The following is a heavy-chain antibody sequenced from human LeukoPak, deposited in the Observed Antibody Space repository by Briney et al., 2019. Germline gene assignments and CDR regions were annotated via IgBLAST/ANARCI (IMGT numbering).Heavy chain of an antibody. Sequence: PSETLSLTCAVSGYSITGGYYWGWIRQPPGKGLEWIGSAYHGGKTYYNPSLKSRVSILIDTSKDQFSLRLTSLTAPDTAVYYCARLEGGYWFDYWGRGTLVTVSS. D-gene: IGHD6-25*01. CDR2: AYHGGKT. V-gene: IGHV4-38-2*01. CDR1: GYSITGGYY. CDR3: ARLEGGYWFDY. J-gene: IGHJ4*02.